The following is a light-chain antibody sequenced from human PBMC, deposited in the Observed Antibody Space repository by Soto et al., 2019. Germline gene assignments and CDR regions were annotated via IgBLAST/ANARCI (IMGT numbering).Light chain of an antibody. V-gene: IGLV2-14*01. CDR3: SSYTSRSTLV. CDR2: EVS. CDR1: NSDVGGYNY. Sequence: QAVVTQPASVSGSPGQSITISCTGTNSDVGGYNYVSWYQQRPGKAPKLIISEVSARPSGVSNRFSGSKSGNTASLTISGLQAEDAADYFCSSYTSRSTLVFGVGTKVTVL. J-gene: IGLJ3*02.